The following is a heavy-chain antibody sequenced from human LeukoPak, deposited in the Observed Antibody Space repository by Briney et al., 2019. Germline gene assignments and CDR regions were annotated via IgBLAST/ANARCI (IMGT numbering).Heavy chain of an antibody. V-gene: IGHV4-39*07. D-gene: IGHD3-10*01. CDR1: GGSISSTNYY. Sequence: SETLSLTCTVSGGSISSTNYYWGWIRQPPGRGLEWIGSVYYSGSTYSNPSLKSRVTVSVDTSKNQFSLKLSSVTAADTAVYYCARDRGSGSEGFDPWGQGTLVTVSS. J-gene: IGHJ5*02. CDR3: ARDRGSGSEGFDP. CDR2: VYYSGST.